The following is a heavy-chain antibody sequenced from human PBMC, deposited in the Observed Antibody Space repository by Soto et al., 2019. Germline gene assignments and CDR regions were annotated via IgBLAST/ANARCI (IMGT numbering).Heavy chain of an antibody. CDR3: ARLGPTTVPTSYFTGNYNGMDV. V-gene: IGHV4-30-4*01. J-gene: IGHJ6*02. D-gene: IGHD4-17*01. CDR1: GGSVSSGDYY. Sequence: SETLSLTCTVSGGSVSSGDYYWSWIRQPPGKGLEWIGYIYYSGSTYYNPSLRSRLTISVDTSKNQFSLKLSSVTAADTAVYCCARLGPTTVPTSYFTGNYNGMDVWGQGTTVTVSS. CDR2: IYYSGST.